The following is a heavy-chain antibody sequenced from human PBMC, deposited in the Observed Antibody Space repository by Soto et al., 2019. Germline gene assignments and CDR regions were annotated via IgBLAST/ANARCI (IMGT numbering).Heavy chain of an antibody. D-gene: IGHD4-17*01. CDR1: GDSIGAYS. V-gene: IGHV4-59*01. J-gene: IGHJ4*02. Sequence: SETLSLTCTVSGDSIGAYSWSWIRQSPGKGLEWIAYIYASESANYNPSLKRRVTMSVDTSKNQLSLNLSSLTDADTAVYYCARNGYGYYFELWGQGALVTVSS. CDR2: IYASESA. CDR3: ARNGYGYYFEL.